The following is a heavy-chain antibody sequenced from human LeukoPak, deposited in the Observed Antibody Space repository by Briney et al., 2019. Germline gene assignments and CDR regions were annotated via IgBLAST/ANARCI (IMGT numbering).Heavy chain of an antibody. J-gene: IGHJ4*02. Sequence: GGSLRLSCAASGFTFSSYSMNWVRQAPGKGLEWVSSISSSSSYIYYADSVKGRFTISRDNAKNSLYLQMNSLRAEDTAVYYCARDRHGVATIGDFDYWGQGSLVTVSS. CDR1: GFTFSSYS. D-gene: IGHD5-12*01. CDR2: ISSSSSYI. CDR3: ARDRHGVATIGDFDY. V-gene: IGHV3-21*01.